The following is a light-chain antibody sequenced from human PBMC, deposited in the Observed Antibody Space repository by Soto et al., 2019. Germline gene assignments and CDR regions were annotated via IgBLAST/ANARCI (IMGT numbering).Light chain of an antibody. CDR2: EVT. V-gene: IGLV2-8*01. CDR3: SSYADSISVL. J-gene: IGLJ3*02. Sequence: QSALTQPPSASGSPGQSVTISCTGTSSDVGAYNYVSWYQQHPGKAPKLMIYEVTKRPSGVPDRFSGSKSDNTASLTVSGLQAEDEADYYCSSYADSISVLFGGGTKLTVL. CDR1: SSDVGAYNY.